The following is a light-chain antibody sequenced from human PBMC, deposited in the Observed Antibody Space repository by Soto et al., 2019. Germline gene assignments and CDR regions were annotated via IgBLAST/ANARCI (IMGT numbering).Light chain of an antibody. CDR2: GAS. J-gene: IGKJ1*01. CDR3: QQYGSSPT. CDR1: QTIYSN. V-gene: IGKV3-20*01. Sequence: IVMTQSPATLSVSPGERATLSCRAGQTIYSNVAWYQQRPGQAPRLLIYGASSRATGIPDRFSGSGSGTDFTLTISRLEPEDFAVYYCQQYGSSPTFGQGTKVDIK.